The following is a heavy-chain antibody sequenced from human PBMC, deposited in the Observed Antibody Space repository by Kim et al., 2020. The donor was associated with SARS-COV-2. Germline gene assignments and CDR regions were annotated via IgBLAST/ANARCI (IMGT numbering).Heavy chain of an antibody. CDR2: IYYSGST. Sequence: SETLSLTCTVSGGSISSYYWSWIRQPPGKGLEWIGYIYYSGSTNYNPSLKSRVTISVDTSKNQFSLKLSSVTAADTAVYYCASYTTMSYAFDIWGQGTMV. D-gene: IGHD3-22*01. V-gene: IGHV4-59*01. CDR1: GGSISSYY. CDR3: ASYTTMSYAFDI. J-gene: IGHJ3*02.